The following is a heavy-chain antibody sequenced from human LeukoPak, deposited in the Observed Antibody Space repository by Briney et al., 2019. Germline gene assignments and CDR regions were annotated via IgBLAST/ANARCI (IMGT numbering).Heavy chain of an antibody. CDR1: GYTFTSYG. V-gene: IGHV1-18*01. CDR3: ARDFGYGSDYYYYYMDV. D-gene: IGHD3-10*01. Sequence: ASVKVSCKASGYTFTSYGISWVRQAPGQGLEWMGWISAYNGNTNYAQKLQGRVTMTTDTSTSTAYMELRSLRSDDTAVYYCARDFGYGSDYYYYYMDVWGKGTTVTISS. CDR2: ISAYNGNT. J-gene: IGHJ6*03.